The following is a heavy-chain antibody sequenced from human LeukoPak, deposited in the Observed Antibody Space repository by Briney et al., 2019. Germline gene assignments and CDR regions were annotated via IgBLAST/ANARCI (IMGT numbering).Heavy chain of an antibody. V-gene: IGHV3-49*04. J-gene: IGHJ4*02. D-gene: IGHD4-11*01. Sequence: PGGSLRLSCTASRFTFGDYAISWVRQPPGKGLEWVGFIRSKAFGGTTEYAASVKGTFTISRDDSKSIAYLQMNNLKTEETDVYYCTRAPYSNYVNLDYWGQGTLVTVSS. CDR3: TRAPYSNYVNLDY. CDR1: RFTFGDYA. CDR2: IRSKAFGGTT.